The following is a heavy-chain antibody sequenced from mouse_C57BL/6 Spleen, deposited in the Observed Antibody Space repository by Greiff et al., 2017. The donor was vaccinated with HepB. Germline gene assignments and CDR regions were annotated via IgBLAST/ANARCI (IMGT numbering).Heavy chain of an antibody. Sequence: EVQLQQSGPVLVKPGASVKMSCKASGYTFTDYYMNWVKQSHGKSLEWIGVINPYNGGTSYNQKFKGKATLTVDKSSSTAYMELNSLTSEDSSVYYCARPYYGSLAYWGQGTLVTVSA. CDR2: INPYNGGT. V-gene: IGHV1-19*01. D-gene: IGHD1-1*01. CDR3: ARPYYGSLAY. CDR1: GYTFTDYY. J-gene: IGHJ3*01.